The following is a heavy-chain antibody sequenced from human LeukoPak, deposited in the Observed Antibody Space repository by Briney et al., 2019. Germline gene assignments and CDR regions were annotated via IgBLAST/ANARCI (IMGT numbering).Heavy chain of an antibody. Sequence: GASLQIFCWGSGYGFATYWFGWVRQLPGKDLEWMGIIYHADSDTRYSPSFQGQVTISADKSISTAYLQWSSLKASDTAMYYCATSYFDYVWGSYRGQAFDIWGQGTMVTVSS. D-gene: IGHD3-16*02. V-gene: IGHV5-51*01. J-gene: IGHJ3*02. CDR3: ATSYFDYVWGSYRGQAFDI. CDR1: GYGFATYW. CDR2: IYHADSDT.